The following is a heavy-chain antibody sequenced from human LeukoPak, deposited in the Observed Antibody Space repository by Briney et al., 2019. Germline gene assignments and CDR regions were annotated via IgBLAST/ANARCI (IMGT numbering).Heavy chain of an antibody. V-gene: IGHV1-18*01. D-gene: IGHD5-12*01. CDR2: ISAYNGNT. J-gene: IGHJ4*02. CDR1: GYTFTSYG. Sequence: GASVKVSCKASGYTFTSYGISWVRQAPGQGLEWMGWISAYNGNTNYAQKLQGRVTITRDTSASTAYMELSSLRYEDTAIYYCARSDSGYDYLDYWGQGTLVTVSS. CDR3: ARSDSGYDYLDY.